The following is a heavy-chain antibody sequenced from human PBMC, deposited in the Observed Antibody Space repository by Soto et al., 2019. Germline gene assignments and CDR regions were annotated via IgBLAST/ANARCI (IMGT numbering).Heavy chain of an antibody. CDR2: IIPILGIA. J-gene: IGHJ6*02. CDR3: ARVEGSTSTYCMDV. V-gene: IGHV1-69*02. Sequence: QVQLVQSGAEVKKPGSSVKVSCKASGGTFSTYTISWVRQAPGQGLEWMGRIIPILGIANYAQKFQGRVTITADKSTSTAYMELSSLRSEDTAVYYCARVEGSTSTYCMDVWGQGTTVTVSS. CDR1: GGTFSTYT.